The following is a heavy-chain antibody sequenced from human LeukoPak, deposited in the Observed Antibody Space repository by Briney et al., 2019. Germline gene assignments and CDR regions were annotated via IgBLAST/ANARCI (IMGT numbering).Heavy chain of an antibody. CDR1: GFTLNNFW. D-gene: IGHD6-13*01. Sequence: GGSLRLSCAASGFTLNNFWMHWVRHAPGKGLVWISRINSDGRSTNYADSVKGRFNISRDDAKNTLYLQKNGLRAEDTAVYYCAAAVAAAPGAYWGQGTLVTVSS. CDR3: AAAVAAAPGAY. J-gene: IGHJ4*02. V-gene: IGHV3-74*01. CDR2: INSDGRST.